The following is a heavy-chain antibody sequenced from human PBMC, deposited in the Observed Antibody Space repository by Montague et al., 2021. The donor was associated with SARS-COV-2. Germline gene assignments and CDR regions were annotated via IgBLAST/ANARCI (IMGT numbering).Heavy chain of an antibody. V-gene: IGHV3-30-3*01. Sequence: SLRLSCAASGFTFSSYAMHWVRQAPGKGLEWVAVISYDGSNKYYADSVKGRFTISRDNSKNTLYLQMNSLRAEDTAVYYCARAQPFHGYPHCFDLWGRGTLVTVSS. CDR1: GFTFSSYA. D-gene: IGHD5-24*01. CDR2: ISYDGSNK. CDR3: ARAQPFHGYPHCFDL. J-gene: IGHJ2*01.